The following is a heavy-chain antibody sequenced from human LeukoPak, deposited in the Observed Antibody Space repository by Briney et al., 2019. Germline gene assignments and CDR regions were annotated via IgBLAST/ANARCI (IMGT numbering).Heavy chain of an antibody. CDR1: GGSISSYY. D-gene: IGHD3-9*01. CDR2: IYYSGST. J-gene: IGHJ5*02. V-gene: IGHV4-59*01. Sequence: PSETLSLTCTVSGGSISSYYRSWIRQPPGKGLEWIGYIYYSGSTNYNPSLKSRVTISVDTSKNQFSLKLSSVTAADTAVYYCARDCRYYDILTGYYTGGDWFDPWGQGTLVTVSS. CDR3: ARDCRYYDILTGYYTGGDWFDP.